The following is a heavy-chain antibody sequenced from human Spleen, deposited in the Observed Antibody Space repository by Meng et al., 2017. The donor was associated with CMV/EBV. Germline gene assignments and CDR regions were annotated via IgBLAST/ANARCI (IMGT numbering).Heavy chain of an antibody. Sequence: GESLKISCAASGFSFSTYNLSWVRRAPGKGLEWVSSISRSTSYIFYADSVKGRFTISRDNAKNSLYLQMNSLGAEDTAVYFCARDQWRQSQYYFDYWGRGTLVTVSS. CDR3: ARDQWRQSQYYFDY. V-gene: IGHV3-21*01. CDR1: GFSFSTYN. CDR2: ISRSTSYI. J-gene: IGHJ4*02. D-gene: IGHD5-24*01.